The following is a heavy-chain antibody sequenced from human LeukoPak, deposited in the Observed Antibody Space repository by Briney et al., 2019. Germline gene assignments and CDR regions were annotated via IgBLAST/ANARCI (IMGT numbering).Heavy chain of an antibody. CDR1: GGSISSSSYY. V-gene: IGHV4-39*07. Sequence: VKPSETLSLTCTVSGGSISSSSYYWGWIRQPPGKGLEWIGSIYYSGSTYYNPSLKSRVTISVDTSKNQFSLRLNSVTAADTAVFYCARGLPAGTGPLWYYYYYYMDVWGKGTTVTVSS. J-gene: IGHJ6*03. D-gene: IGHD6-13*01. CDR2: IYYSGST. CDR3: ARGLPAGTGPLWYYYYYYMDV.